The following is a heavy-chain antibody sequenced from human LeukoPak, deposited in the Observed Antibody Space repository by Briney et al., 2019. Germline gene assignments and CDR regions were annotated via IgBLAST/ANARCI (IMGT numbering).Heavy chain of an antibody. J-gene: IGHJ4*02. CDR1: GFSFSNAW. D-gene: IGHD5-12*01. CDR2: IKSKTDGGTT. Sequence: NPGGSLRLSCAASGFSFSNAWMSWVRQAPGRGLEWVGQIKSKTDGGTTDYAAPVKGRFTISRDDSKNTLYLQMNSLKTEDTAVYYCTTLGSGYSSFWGQGTLVTVSS. CDR3: TTLGSGYSSF. V-gene: IGHV3-15*01.